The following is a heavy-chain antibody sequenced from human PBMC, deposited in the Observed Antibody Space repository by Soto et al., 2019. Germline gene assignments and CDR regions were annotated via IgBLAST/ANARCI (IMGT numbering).Heavy chain of an antibody. Sequence: GGSLRLSCAASGFTFSSYWMHWVRQAPGKGLVWVSRINSDGSSTSYADSVKGRFTISRDNAKNTLYLQMNSLRAEDTAVYYCARDPQARPFIYYYYGMDVWGQGTTVTVSS. CDR3: ARDPQARPFIYYYYGMDV. D-gene: IGHD5-12*01. CDR1: GFTFSSYW. J-gene: IGHJ6*02. CDR2: INSDGSST. V-gene: IGHV3-74*01.